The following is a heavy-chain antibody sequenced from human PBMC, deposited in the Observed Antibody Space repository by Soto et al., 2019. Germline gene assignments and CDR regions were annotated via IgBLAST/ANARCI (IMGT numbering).Heavy chain of an antibody. Sequence: ASVKVSCKASGYTFTGYYMHWVRQAPGQGLEWMGWINPNSGGTNYAQKFQGRVTMTRNTSISTAYMELSSLRSEDTAVYYCARGLAAAGTASYYYYMDVWGKGTTVTVSS. CDR3: ARGLAAAGTASYYYYMDV. D-gene: IGHD6-13*01. V-gene: IGHV1-2*02. CDR1: GYTFTGYY. CDR2: INPNSGGT. J-gene: IGHJ6*03.